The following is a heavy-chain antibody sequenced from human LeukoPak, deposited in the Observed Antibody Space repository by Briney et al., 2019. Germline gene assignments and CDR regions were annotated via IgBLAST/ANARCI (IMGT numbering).Heavy chain of an antibody. CDR1: GFTFSSYS. Sequence: GGSLRLSCAASGFTFSSYSMNWVRQAPGKGLEWVSSISSSSSYIYYADLVKGRFTISRDNAKNSLYLQMNSLRAEDTAVYYCAREYYDSSGSSYYMDVWGKGTTVTVSS. CDR3: AREYYDSSGSSYYMDV. J-gene: IGHJ6*03. CDR2: ISSSSSYI. V-gene: IGHV3-21*01. D-gene: IGHD3-22*01.